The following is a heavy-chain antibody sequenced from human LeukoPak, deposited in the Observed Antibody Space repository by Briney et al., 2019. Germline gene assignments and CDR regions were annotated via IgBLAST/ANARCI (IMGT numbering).Heavy chain of an antibody. V-gene: IGHV1-69*13. CDR3: ARTYYDILTENYYYMDV. Sequence: ASVKVSCKASGGTFSSYAISWVRQAPGQGLEWMGGIIPIFGTANYAQKFQGRVTITADESTSTAYMELSSLRSEDTAVYYCARTYYDILTENYYYMDVWGKGTTVTVSS. D-gene: IGHD3-9*01. CDR2: IIPIFGTA. J-gene: IGHJ6*03. CDR1: GGTFSSYA.